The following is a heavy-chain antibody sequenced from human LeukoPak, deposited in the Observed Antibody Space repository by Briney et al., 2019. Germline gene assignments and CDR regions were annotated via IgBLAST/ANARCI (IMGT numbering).Heavy chain of an antibody. Sequence: SETLSLTCTVSGGSISSGSYYWSWIRQPPGKGLEWIGYIYYSGSTNYNPSLKSRVTISVDTSKNQFSLKLSSVTAADTAVYYCARGGVAATPVNWGQGTLVTVSS. V-gene: IGHV4-61*01. J-gene: IGHJ4*02. CDR2: IYYSGST. CDR1: GGSISSGSYY. D-gene: IGHD2-15*01. CDR3: ARGGVAATPVN.